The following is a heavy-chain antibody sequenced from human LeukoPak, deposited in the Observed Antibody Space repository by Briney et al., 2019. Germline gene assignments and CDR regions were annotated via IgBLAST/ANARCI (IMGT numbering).Heavy chain of an antibody. D-gene: IGHD3-9*01. V-gene: IGHV4-61*02. CDR3: QKTAYDILTGYPEPYYYYMDV. Sequence: SQTLYLTCTVSGGSISRGSYYWSWIRQPPAKPLQWIGRIYTSGSTNYNPSLKSRVTISVDTSKNQFSLKLSSVTAADTVFFFKQKTAYDILTGYPEPYYYYMDVWGKGTTVTISS. CDR2: IYTSGST. CDR1: GGSISRGSYY. J-gene: IGHJ6*03.